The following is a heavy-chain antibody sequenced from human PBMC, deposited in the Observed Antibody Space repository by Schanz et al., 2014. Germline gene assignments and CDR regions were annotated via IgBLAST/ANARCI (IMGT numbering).Heavy chain of an antibody. CDR3: ARDSRYCTGVDCKGDAFDL. J-gene: IGHJ3*01. CDR1: GFTFSSYW. V-gene: IGHV3-7*01. CDR2: IKQDGSKK. D-gene: IGHD2-8*02. Sequence: EVQLVESGGGLLQPGGSLRLSCAASGFTFSSYWMSWVRQAPGEGLEWVANIKQDGSKKYYVDSVRGRFTISRDNAKNSLYLQLNSLTAEDTAVYHCARDSRYCTGVDCKGDAFDLWGQGTLVTVSS.